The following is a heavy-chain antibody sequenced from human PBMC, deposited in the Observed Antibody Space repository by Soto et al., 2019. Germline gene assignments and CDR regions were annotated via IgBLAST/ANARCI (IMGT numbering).Heavy chain of an antibody. J-gene: IGHJ5*02. V-gene: IGHV1-2*02. Sequence: QVHLGQSGAQVKSPGASVKVSCKASGYIFSAYYLHWVRHAPGQGLEWMGWLAPNTGRTDYAPKFKVRVTMTTAKSISTAYMQLRMLTSDAAAVYYCGRDGVQIVSPDLGDWLAPWGQGTLVTVSS. CDR3: GRDGVQIVSPDLGDWLAP. D-gene: IGHD1-26*01. CDR1: GYIFSAYY. CDR2: LAPNTGRT.